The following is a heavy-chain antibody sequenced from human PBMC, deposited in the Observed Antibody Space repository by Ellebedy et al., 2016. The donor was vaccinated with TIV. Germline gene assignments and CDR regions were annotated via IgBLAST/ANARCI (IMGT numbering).Heavy chain of an antibody. CDR2: INIDGSST. CDR3: ARGNYDSRGYYSAPLDY. D-gene: IGHD3-22*01. Sequence: GESLKISCAASGFTFSNYWMHWVRQAPGKGPVWVSRINIDGSSTTYADSVKGRFTVSRDNAKNTLYLQMNSLGAEDTAVYYCARGNYDSRGYYSAPLDYWGQGTLVTVSS. V-gene: IGHV3-74*03. CDR1: GFTFSNYW. J-gene: IGHJ4*02.